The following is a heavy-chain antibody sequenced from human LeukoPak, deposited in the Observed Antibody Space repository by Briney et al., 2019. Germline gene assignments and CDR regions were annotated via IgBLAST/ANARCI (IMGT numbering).Heavy chain of an antibody. CDR3: ARDAHYDSRGYLPDY. V-gene: IGHV3-11*05. CDR2: ISSSSSYT. J-gene: IGHJ4*02. Sequence: GGPLRLSCAASGFTFSDYYMSWIRQAPGKGLEWVSYISSSSSYTNYADSVKGRFTISRDNAKNSLYLQMNSLRAEDTAVYYCARDAHYDSRGYLPDYWGQGTLVTVSS. D-gene: IGHD3-22*01. CDR1: GFTFSDYY.